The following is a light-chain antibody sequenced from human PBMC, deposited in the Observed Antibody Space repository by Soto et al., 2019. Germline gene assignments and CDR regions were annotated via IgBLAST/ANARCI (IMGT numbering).Light chain of an antibody. CDR1: QSISGS. CDR3: QQYNGHTT. J-gene: IGKJ1*01. CDR2: AAS. V-gene: IGKV1-5*03. Sequence: DIPMTQSPSTLSASGGDRVTITCRASQSISGSLAWYQQKPGKAPQLLIYAASTLNSGVPSRFSGSGSGTVYILTISILQHDNSASYYCQQYNGHTTFGQGTRVEIK.